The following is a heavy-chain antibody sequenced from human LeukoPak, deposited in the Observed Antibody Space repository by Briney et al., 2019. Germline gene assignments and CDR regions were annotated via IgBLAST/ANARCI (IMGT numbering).Heavy chain of an antibody. J-gene: IGHJ5*02. D-gene: IGHD4-11*01. CDR1: RGTFTGYA. CDR2: IITIFGTA. CDR3: AKKITVTTYGWFDP. V-gene: IGHV1-69*13. Sequence: GASVKLSCKASRGTFTGYAISWVREAPGHGVEWMGGIITIFGTANYAQKFPGRVTITAGESTSPAYMGLSRRRAEETTMYYCAKKITVTTYGWFDPWGQGTLVTVSS.